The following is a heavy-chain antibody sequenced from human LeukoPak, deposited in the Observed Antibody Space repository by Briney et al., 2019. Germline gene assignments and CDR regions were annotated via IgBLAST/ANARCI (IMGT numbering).Heavy chain of an antibody. D-gene: IGHD2-15*01. J-gene: IGHJ2*01. CDR1: GFTFGDYA. V-gene: IGHV3-49*04. CDR3: TRIIVVGNWYFDL. Sequence: GGSLRLSCTASGFTFGDYAMSWVRQAPGKGLEWVGFIRSKAYGGTTEYAASVKGRFTISRDDSKSIAYPQMNSLKTEDTAVYYCTRIIVVGNWYFDLWGRGTLVTVSS. CDR2: IRSKAYGGTT.